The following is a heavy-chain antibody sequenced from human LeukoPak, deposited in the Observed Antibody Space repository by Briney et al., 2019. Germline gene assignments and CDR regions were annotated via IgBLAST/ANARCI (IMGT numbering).Heavy chain of an antibody. D-gene: IGHD1-26*01. V-gene: IGHV3-21*01. CDR3: ARDPYSGNYGNYYYYYMDV. J-gene: IGHJ6*03. Sequence: GGSLRLSCAASGFTFNNCNMNWVRQAPGKALEWVTSITSSGTYIFYADSVKGRFTISRDNAKNSLYLQMNSLGPEDTAVYYCARDPYSGNYGNYYYYYMDVWGKGTTVTISS. CDR2: ITSSGTYI. CDR1: GFTFNNCN.